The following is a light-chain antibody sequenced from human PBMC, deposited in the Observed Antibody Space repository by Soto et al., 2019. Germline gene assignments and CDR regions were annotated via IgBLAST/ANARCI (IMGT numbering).Light chain of an antibody. CDR2: DAS. V-gene: IGKV1-33*01. CDR1: QDISNY. J-gene: IGKJ2*01. CDR3: QQYDNLRLYT. Sequence: DIQMTQSPSSLSASVGDRVTITCQASQDISNYLNWYQQKPGKAPKLLIYDASNLETGVPSRFSGSGSVTDFTFTISSLQPDDIASYYCQQYDNLRLYTFGQWTKMEIK.